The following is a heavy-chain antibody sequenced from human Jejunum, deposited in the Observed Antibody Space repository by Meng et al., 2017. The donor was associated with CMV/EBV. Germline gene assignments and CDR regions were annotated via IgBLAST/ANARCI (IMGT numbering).Heavy chain of an antibody. CDR1: GPPFVHCA. D-gene: IGHD4-23*01. CDR2: VNAGNGNT. CDR3: ASERWGSGYLDL. V-gene: IGHV1-3*01. J-gene: IGHJ2*01. Sequence: CKASGPPFVHCAMTWVPQAPGQRLEWMGFVNAGNGNTRYSQKFQGRVTISRDTSASTVYMELSSLTSEDTAVYYCASERWGSGYLDLWGRGSLVTVSS.